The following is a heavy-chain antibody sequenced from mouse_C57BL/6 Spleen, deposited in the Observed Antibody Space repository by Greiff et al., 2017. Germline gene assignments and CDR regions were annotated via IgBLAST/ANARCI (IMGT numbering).Heavy chain of an antibody. V-gene: IGHV1-69*01. CDR2: IDPSDSYT. Sequence: VQLQQPGAELVMPGASVKLSCKASGYTFTSYWMHCVKQRPGQGLEWIGEIDPSDSYTNYNQKFKGKSTLTVDKSSSTAYMQLSSLTSEDSAVYYCAQTVVAHWYFDVWGTGTTVTVSS. CDR1: GYTFTSYW. D-gene: IGHD1-1*01. J-gene: IGHJ1*03. CDR3: AQTVVAHWYFDV.